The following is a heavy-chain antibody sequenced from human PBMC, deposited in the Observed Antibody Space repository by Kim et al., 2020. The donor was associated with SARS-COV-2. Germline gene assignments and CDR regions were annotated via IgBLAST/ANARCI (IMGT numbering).Heavy chain of an antibody. Sequence: ASVKVSCKASGYTFTSYDINWVRQATGQGLEWMGWMNPNRGNTGYAQKFQGRVTMTRNTSISTAYMELSSLRSEDTAVYYCAGGVNTMIVVVIKAYYYYYMDVWGKGITVTVSS. CDR2: MNPNRGNT. CDR3: AGGVNTMIVVVIKAYYYYYMDV. D-gene: IGHD3-22*01. V-gene: IGHV1-8*01. J-gene: IGHJ6*03. CDR1: GYTFTSYD.